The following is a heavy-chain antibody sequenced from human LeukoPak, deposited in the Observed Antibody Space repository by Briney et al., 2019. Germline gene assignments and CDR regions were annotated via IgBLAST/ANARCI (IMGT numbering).Heavy chain of an antibody. CDR2: ISSDRSNT. Sequence: GRSLRLSCAASGVTFSIYGMGWVRQAPGKGLEWMEVISSDRSNTYYADSVKGRFTISRDNSKNTLHRQMSSLRAEATAVYYGEKDHTTMGLSGYWGQGTLVTVSS. J-gene: IGHJ4*02. CDR1: GVTFSIYG. V-gene: IGHV3-30*18. D-gene: IGHD3-16*02. CDR3: EKDHTTMGLSGY.